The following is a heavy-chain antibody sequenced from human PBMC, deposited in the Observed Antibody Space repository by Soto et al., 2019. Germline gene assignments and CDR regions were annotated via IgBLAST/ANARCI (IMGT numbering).Heavy chain of an antibody. V-gene: IGHV3-48*03. CDR1: GFTFSSYE. CDR2: ISSSGSTI. J-gene: IGHJ4*02. CDR3: ARGTEEGYSSSSPFDY. Sequence: GGSLRLSCAASGFTFSSYEMNWVRQAPGKGLEWVSYISSSGSTIYYADSVKGRFTISRDNAKNSLYLQMNSLRAEDTAVYYCARGTEEGYSSSSPFDYWGQGTLVTVSS. D-gene: IGHD6-6*01.